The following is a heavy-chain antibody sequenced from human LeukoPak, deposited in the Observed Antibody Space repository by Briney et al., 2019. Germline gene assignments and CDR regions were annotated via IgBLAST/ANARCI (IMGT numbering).Heavy chain of an antibody. CDR1: GGSISTSNYY. D-gene: IGHD1-7*01. V-gene: IGHV4-39*07. CDR2: IFYSGST. CDR3: ARVGWNYSRWFDP. Sequence: SETLSLTCTVSGGSISTSNYYWGWIRQPPGKGLEWIGNIFYSGSTYYSPSLKSRVTISVDTSKNQFSLKLSSVTAADTAVYYCARVGWNYSRWFDPWGQGTLVTVSS. J-gene: IGHJ5*02.